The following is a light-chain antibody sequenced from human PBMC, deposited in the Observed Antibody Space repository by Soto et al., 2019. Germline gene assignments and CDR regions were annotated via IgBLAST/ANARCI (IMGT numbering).Light chain of an antibody. CDR1: SGHSSYA. V-gene: IGLV4-69*01. Sequence: QPVLTQSPSASASLGASVKLTCTLSSGHSSYAIAWHQQQPEKGPRYLMKLNSDGSHSKGDGIPDRFSGSSSGAERYLTIPSLNSEDEADYYCQTWGTGIHYVFGTGTKVTVL. CDR2: LNSDGSH. CDR3: QTWGTGIHYV. J-gene: IGLJ1*01.